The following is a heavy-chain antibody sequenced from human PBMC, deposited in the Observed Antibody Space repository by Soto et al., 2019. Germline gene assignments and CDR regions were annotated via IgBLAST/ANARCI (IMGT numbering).Heavy chain of an antibody. CDR1: GDSVSSNSAA. Sequence: SQTLSLTCAISGDSVSSNSAAWSWIRQSPSRGLEWLGRTYYRSKWYNDYAVSVKSRITINPDTSKNQFSLQLNSVTPEDTAVYYCAREVPGGSYLDYYYYGMDVWGQGTTVTVSS. J-gene: IGHJ6*02. V-gene: IGHV6-1*01. CDR2: TYYRSKWYN. D-gene: IGHD1-26*01. CDR3: AREVPGGSYLDYYYYGMDV.